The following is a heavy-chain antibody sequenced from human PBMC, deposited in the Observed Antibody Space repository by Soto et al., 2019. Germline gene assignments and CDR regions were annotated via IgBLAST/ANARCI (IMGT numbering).Heavy chain of an antibody. CDR2: ISYDGSNK. Sequence: QVQLVESGGGVVQPGRSLRLSCAASGFTFSSYGMHWVRQAPGKGLEWVAVISYDGSNKYYADSVKGRFTISRDNSKNTLYLQMNSLRAEDTAVYYCAKDGGSYLEYSWFDPWGQGTLVTVSS. CDR1: GFTFSSYG. D-gene: IGHD1-26*01. J-gene: IGHJ5*02. V-gene: IGHV3-30*18. CDR3: AKDGGSYLEYSWFDP.